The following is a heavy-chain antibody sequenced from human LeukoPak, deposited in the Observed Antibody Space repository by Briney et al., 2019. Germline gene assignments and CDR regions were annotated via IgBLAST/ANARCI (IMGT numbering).Heavy chain of an antibody. V-gene: IGHV1-8*01. CDR1: GYTFASYD. CDR3: AMSNYGDYSFDY. CDR2: MNPNSGNT. J-gene: IGHJ4*02. D-gene: IGHD4-17*01. Sequence: ASVKVSCKASGYTFASYDINWVRQATGQGLEWMGWMNPNSGNTGYAQKFQGRVTMTRNTSISTAYMELSSLRSEDTAVYYCAMSNYGDYSFDYWGQGTLVTVSS.